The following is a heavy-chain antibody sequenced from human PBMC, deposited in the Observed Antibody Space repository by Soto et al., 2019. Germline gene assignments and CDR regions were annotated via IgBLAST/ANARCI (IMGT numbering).Heavy chain of an antibody. CDR2: IYYSGST. CDR3: ARVPGEDGYNCADY. D-gene: IGHD5-12*01. CDR1: GGSISSGGYY. Sequence: QVQLQESGPGLVKPSQTLSLTCTVSGGSISSGGYYWSWIRQHPGKGLEWIGYIYYSGSTYYNPSLESRATISVDTSKNQFSLRLSSVAAADTAVYYCARVPGEDGYNCADYWGQETLVTVSS. V-gene: IGHV4-31*03. J-gene: IGHJ4*02.